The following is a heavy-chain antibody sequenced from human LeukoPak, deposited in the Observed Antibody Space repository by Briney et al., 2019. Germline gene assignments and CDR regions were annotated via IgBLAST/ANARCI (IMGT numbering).Heavy chain of an antibody. V-gene: IGHV1-2*02. D-gene: IGHD6-19*01. J-gene: IGHJ4*02. CDR1: GGTFSSYA. CDR3: ARDYGAVAGAGFDY. Sequence: ASVKVSCKASGGTFSSYAISWVRQAPGQGLEWMGWINPNTGGTNYAQKFQVRVTMTRDTSISTAYMELSGLTSDDTAVYYCARDYGAVAGAGFDYWGQGTLVTVSS. CDR2: INPNTGGT.